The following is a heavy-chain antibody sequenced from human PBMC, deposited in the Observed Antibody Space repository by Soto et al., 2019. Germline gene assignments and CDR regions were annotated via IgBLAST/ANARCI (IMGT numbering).Heavy chain of an antibody. CDR3: AADTGCSGGSCPSVDHYYYTDV. J-gene: IGHJ6*03. Sequence: VKVSCKASGFTFTSSAMQWVRQARGQRLEWIGWIVVGSGNTNYAQKFQERVTITRDMSTSTAYMELSSLRSEDTAVYYCAADTGCSGGSCPSVDHYYYTDVWGKGPTVTLSS. CDR1: GFTFTSSA. CDR2: IVVGSGNT. V-gene: IGHV1-58*02. D-gene: IGHD2-15*01.